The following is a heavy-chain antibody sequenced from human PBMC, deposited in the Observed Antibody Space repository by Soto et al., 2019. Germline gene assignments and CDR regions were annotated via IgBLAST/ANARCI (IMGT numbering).Heavy chain of an antibody. Sequence: ASVKVSCKASGYTFTGHYILWVRQAPGQALEWMGWINPTSGDTKYAQKFQGRVTMTRDTSINTAYMELNRLTSGDTALYYCVRGFHKLDVWGQGTTVTVSS. CDR1: GYTFTGHY. CDR2: INPTSGDT. V-gene: IGHV1-2*02. J-gene: IGHJ6*02. CDR3: VRGFHKLDV.